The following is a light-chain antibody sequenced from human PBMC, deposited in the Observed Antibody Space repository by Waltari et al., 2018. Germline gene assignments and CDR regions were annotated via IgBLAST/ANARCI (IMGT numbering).Light chain of an antibody. J-gene: IGLJ3*02. CDR1: DSNIAQHY. Sequence: QSVLTQPPSTSGTPGQRVPMSCSDGDSNIAQHYVMWYQQLPGTAPRLLVLRDNGRPSGVPDRFSGSKSGTSASLAISGRRSEDEADYYCAVWDDRLSGWVFGGGTKLTVL. CDR2: RDN. V-gene: IGLV1-47*01. CDR3: AVWDDRLSGWV.